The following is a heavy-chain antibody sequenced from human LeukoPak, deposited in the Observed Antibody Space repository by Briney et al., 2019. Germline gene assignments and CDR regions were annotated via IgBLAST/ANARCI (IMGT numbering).Heavy chain of an antibody. Sequence: GASVKVSCKASGYTFTGYYMHWVRQAPGQGLEWMGWINPNSGGTNYAQKFQGRVTMTRDTSISTAYMELSSLRSEDTAIYYCARDDPDIVVIPGAADIWGQGTLVTVSS. CDR1: GYTFTGYY. CDR3: ARDDPDIVVIPGAADI. J-gene: IGHJ3*02. CDR2: INPNSGGT. V-gene: IGHV1-2*02. D-gene: IGHD2-15*01.